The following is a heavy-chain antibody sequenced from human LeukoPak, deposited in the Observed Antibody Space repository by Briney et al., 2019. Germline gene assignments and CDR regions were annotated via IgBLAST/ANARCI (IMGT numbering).Heavy chain of an antibody. CDR3: TSLLSYSSSLYYYMDV. Sequence: GGSLRLSCAASGFTFSGSAMHWVRQASGKGLEWVGRIRSKANSYATAYAASVKGRFTISRDDSKNTAYLQMNSLKTEDTAVYYCTSLLSYSSSLYYYMDVWGKGTTVTVSS. V-gene: IGHV3-73*01. CDR2: IRSKANSYAT. D-gene: IGHD6-13*01. J-gene: IGHJ6*03. CDR1: GFTFSGSA.